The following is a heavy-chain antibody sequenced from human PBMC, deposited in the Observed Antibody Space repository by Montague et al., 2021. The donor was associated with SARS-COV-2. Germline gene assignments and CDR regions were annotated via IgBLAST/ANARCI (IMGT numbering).Heavy chain of an antibody. Sequence: SETLSLTCAVYGGSFSGYYWSWIRQPPGKGLEWIGEINHSGSTNYNPSLKSRVTISVDTSKNQFSLTLSSVTAADTAVYYCARGPRITMIVVVITDIGFDPWGQGTLVTVSS. CDR1: GGSFSGYY. V-gene: IGHV4-34*01. D-gene: IGHD3-22*01. CDR3: ARGPRITMIVVVITDIGFDP. CDR2: INHSGST. J-gene: IGHJ5*02.